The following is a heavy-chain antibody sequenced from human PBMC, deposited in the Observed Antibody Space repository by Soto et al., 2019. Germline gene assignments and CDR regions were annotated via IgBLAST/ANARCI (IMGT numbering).Heavy chain of an antibody. V-gene: IGHV3-30*02. CDR2: ISCDGSNK. CDR3: AKERTAFGVLPTERLDGLDV. Sequence: WGSLRLSSAASGFTFSNYATSWVRQAPGKGLEWVAIISCDGSNKYYADSVKGRFTISRDNSKNTLYLQMNSLRAEDTAVYFCAKERTAFGVLPTERLDGLDVWGQGTTVTVSS. J-gene: IGHJ6*02. D-gene: IGHD3-3*01. CDR1: GFTFSNYA.